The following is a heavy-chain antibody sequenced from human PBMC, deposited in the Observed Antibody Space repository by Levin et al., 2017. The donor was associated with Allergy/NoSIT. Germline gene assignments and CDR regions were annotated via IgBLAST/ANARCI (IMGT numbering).Heavy chain of an antibody. Sequence: NTGGSLRLSCAASGFTFTDYGFNWVRQAPGKGLEWVSSINTYTGNTAYSGSVKGRFTISRDNARNSVYLQMNSLRVEDTAVYYCAGERGVVADFRHFDYWGQGTLVTISS. J-gene: IGHJ4*02. CDR1: GFTFTDYG. CDR3: AGERGVVADFRHFDY. CDR2: INTYTGNT. V-gene: IGHV3-21*01. D-gene: IGHD2-21*01.